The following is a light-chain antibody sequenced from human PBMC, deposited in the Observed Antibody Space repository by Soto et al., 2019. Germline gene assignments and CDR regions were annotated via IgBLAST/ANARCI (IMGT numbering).Light chain of an antibody. CDR1: SFNSGNNY. CDR3: GTWDSSLSAVV. V-gene: IGLV1-51*02. CDR2: ENN. Sequence: QSVLTQPPSVSAAPGQKVTISCSGSSFNSGNNYVSWYQQLPGTAPKLLIYENNKRPSGIPDRFSGSKSGTSATLGITGLQTGDEADYYCGTWDSSLSAVVFGGGTKLTVL. J-gene: IGLJ2*01.